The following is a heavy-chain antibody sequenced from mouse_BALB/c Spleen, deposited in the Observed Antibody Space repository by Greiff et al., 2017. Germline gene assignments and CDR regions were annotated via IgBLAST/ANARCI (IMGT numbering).Heavy chain of an antibody. CDR2: IRRKGNNYAS. V-gene: IGHV10-3*03. CDR3: VGDGDCYGSRYFDV. Sequence: VQLVESGGGLVQPNGSLKLSCAASGFTFNTYAMHWVWQAPGKGLEWVARIRRKGNNYASYYDGSVKDRFTIYRDDSQSMLYLQMNNLKTEDTAMYYWVGDGDCYGSRYFDVWGAGTTVTVSS. CDR1: GFTFNTYA. J-gene: IGHJ1*01. D-gene: IGHD1-1*01.